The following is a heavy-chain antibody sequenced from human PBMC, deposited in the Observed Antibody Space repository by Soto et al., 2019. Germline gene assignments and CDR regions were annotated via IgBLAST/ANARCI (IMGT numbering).Heavy chain of an antibody. Sequence: ASVKVSCKASGGTFSSYTISWVRQAPGQGLEWMGRIIPILGIANYAQKFQGRVTITADKSTSTAYMELSSLRSEDTAVYYCARDLPGIAAPWDAFDIWGQGTMVTVSS. J-gene: IGHJ3*02. CDR1: GGTFSSYT. CDR3: ARDLPGIAAPWDAFDI. CDR2: IIPILGIA. D-gene: IGHD6-13*01. V-gene: IGHV1-69*04.